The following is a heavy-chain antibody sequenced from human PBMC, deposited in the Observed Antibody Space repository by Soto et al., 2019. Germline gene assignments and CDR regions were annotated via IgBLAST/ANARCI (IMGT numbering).Heavy chain of an antibody. CDR2: IYYSGST. Sequence: PSETLSLTCAVSGGSISSGGYSWSWIRQPPGKGLEWIGYIYYSGSTNYNPSLKSRVTISVDTSKNQFSLKLSSVTAADTAVYYCARDSTDLWFGESNWFDPWGQGTLVTVSS. CDR3: ARDSTDLWFGESNWFDP. J-gene: IGHJ5*02. CDR1: GGSISSGGYS. D-gene: IGHD3-10*01. V-gene: IGHV4-61*08.